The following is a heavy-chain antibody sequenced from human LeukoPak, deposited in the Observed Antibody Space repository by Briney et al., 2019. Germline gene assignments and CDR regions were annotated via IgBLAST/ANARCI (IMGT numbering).Heavy chain of an antibody. CDR3: AKDIRYYYGSGSNFDY. V-gene: IGHV3-9*01. J-gene: IGHJ4*02. D-gene: IGHD3-10*01. CDR1: GFTFDDYA. Sequence: GRSLRLSCAASGFTFDDYAMHWVRQAPGKGLEWVSGISWNSGSIGYADSVKGRFIISRDNAKNSLYLQMNSLRAEDTALYYCAKDIRYYYGSGSNFDYWGQGTLVTVSS. CDR2: ISWNSGSI.